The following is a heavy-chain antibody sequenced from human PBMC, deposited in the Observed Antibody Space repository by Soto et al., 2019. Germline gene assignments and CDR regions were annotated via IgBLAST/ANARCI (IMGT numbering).Heavy chain of an antibody. V-gene: IGHV3-11*01. D-gene: IGHD5-12*01. Sequence: GGSLRLSCAASGFSFSDYYMRWIRQAPGKGLEWISYITYSNNTIYFADSVKGRFTISRDNAKNSLYLQMNSLRDEDTAVYYCARDRGIVATHVGYYFDYWGQGTMVTVSS. CDR3: ARDRGIVATHVGYYFDY. CDR1: GFSFSDYY. J-gene: IGHJ4*02. CDR2: ITYSNNTI.